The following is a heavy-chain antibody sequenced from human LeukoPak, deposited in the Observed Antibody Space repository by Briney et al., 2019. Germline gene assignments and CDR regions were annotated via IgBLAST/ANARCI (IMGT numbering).Heavy chain of an antibody. CDR3: ARRAGAYSHPYDY. J-gene: IGHJ4*02. CDR2: IYNSSRI. D-gene: IGHD4/OR15-4a*01. CDR1: GFTVSSNS. V-gene: IGHV3-53*01. Sequence: PGGSLRLSCTVSGFTVSSNSMSWVRQAPGKGLEWVSFIYNSSRIHYSDSVKGRFTISRGNSKNTLYLQMNSLRAEDTAVYCCARRAGAYSHPYDYWGQGTLVTVSS.